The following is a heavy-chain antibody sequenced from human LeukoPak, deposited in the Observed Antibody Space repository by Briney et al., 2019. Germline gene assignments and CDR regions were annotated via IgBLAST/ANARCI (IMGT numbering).Heavy chain of an antibody. CDR3: ARDQYDSVWGSYRPYFDF. Sequence: ASVKVSCKASGYTFRSYGVSWIRQAPGQGHEWMGSISIYNGNTKYAENFQGRVTMTTDTSTSTAYMELSLRSDDTAMYYCARDQYDSVWGSYRPYFDFWGQGTLVTVSS. CDR2: ISIYNGNT. CDR1: GYTFRSYG. V-gene: IGHV1-18*01. J-gene: IGHJ4*02. D-gene: IGHD3-16*02.